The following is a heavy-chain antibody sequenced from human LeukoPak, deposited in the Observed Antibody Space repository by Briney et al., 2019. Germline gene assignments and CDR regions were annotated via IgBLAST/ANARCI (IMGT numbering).Heavy chain of an antibody. D-gene: IGHD3-16*02. CDR3: ARALSSYDPRYNDY. V-gene: IGHV4-39*07. CDR1: GGSISSGSYY. J-gene: IGHJ4*02. CDR2: IYYSGST. Sequence: PSETLSLTCTVSGGSISSGSYYWGWIRQPPGKGMEWIGSIYYSGSTYYNPSLKSRVTISVDTSKNQFSLKLSSVTAADTAVYYCARALSSYDPRYNDYWGQGTLVTVSS.